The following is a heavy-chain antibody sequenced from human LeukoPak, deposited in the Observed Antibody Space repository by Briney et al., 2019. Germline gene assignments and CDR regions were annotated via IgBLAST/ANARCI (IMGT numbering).Heavy chain of an antibody. V-gene: IGHV3-30*02. CDR2: IRYDGSNK. CDR1: GFTFSSYG. CDR3: AKVEYCSSTSCYNNKEGIYYFDY. Sequence: GGSLRLSCAASGFTFSSYGMHWVRQAPGKGLEWVAFIRYDGSNKYYADSVKGRFTISRDNSKNTLYLQMNSLRAEDTAVYYCAKVEYCSSTSCYNNKEGIYYFDYWGQGTLVTVSS. J-gene: IGHJ4*02. D-gene: IGHD2-2*02.